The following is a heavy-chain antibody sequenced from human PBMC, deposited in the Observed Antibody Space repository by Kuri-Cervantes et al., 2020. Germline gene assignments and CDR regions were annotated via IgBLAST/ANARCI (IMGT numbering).Heavy chain of an antibody. J-gene: IGHJ4*02. CDR2: VTNSGNT. V-gene: IGHV3-23*01. D-gene: IGHD2-8*01. CDR3: VKGGLYGDYLDH. Sequence: GESLKISCAASGFTVSSYGVSWVRQPPGKGLEWVSGVTNSGNTYYTDSVKGRFTISRDNSKNTVYLQMNSLRAEDTAVYYCVKGGLYGDYLDHWGQGTLVTVSS. CDR1: GFTVSSYG.